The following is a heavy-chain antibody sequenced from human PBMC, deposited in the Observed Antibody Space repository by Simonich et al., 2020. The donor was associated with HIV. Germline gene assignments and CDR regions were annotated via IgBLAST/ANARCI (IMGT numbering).Heavy chain of an antibody. V-gene: IGHV1-2*02. D-gene: IGHD1-1*01. Sequence: QVQLVQSGAEVKKPGASVKVSCKASGYTFTDSSIHWVRQAPGQGLEGGGGINLNSGATNFATNFQGRVTLTRDTSITTAYMEVTSLKSDDAAVYYCAREGSQLEDALDIWGQGTMVTVSS. J-gene: IGHJ3*02. CDR2: INLNSGAT. CDR3: AREGSQLEDALDI. CDR1: GYTFTDSS.